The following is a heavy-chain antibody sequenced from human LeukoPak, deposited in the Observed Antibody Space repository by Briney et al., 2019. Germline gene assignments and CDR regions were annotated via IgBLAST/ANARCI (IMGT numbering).Heavy chain of an antibody. CDR2: ISYDGSNK. Sequence: GGSLRLSWAASGFTFSSYAMHWVRQAPGKGLEWVAVISYDGSNKYYADSVKGRFTISRDNSKNTLYLQMNSLRAEDTAVYYCAREGTYCSGGSCYSTAFTFDIWGQGTMVTVSS. D-gene: IGHD2-15*01. CDR3: AREGTYCSGGSCYSTAFTFDI. CDR1: GFTFSSYA. J-gene: IGHJ3*02. V-gene: IGHV3-30*04.